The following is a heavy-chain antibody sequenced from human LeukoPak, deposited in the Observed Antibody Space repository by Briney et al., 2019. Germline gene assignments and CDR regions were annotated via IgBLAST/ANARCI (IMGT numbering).Heavy chain of an antibody. CDR3: ARVRGSGSYYNPLKYNWFDP. CDR1: GGSISSYD. V-gene: IGHV4-59*01. CDR2: IYYSGST. Sequence: SETLSLTCTVSGGSISSYDWSWIRQPPGKGLEWIGYIYYSGSTNYNPSLKSRVTISVDTSKNQFSLKLSSVTAADTAVYYCARVRGSGSYYNPLKYNWFDPWGQGTLVTVSS. D-gene: IGHD3-10*01. J-gene: IGHJ5*02.